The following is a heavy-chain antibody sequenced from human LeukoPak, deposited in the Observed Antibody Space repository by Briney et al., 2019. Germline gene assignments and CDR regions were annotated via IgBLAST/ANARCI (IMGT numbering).Heavy chain of an antibody. CDR1: GYTFTSYG. V-gene: IGHV1-18*01. CDR3: ARDPNYYGSSGYYYF. CDR2: ISAYNGNT. Sequence: ASVNVSCKASGYTFTSYGISWVRQAPGQGLEWMGWISAYNGNTNYAQKLQGRVTMTTDTSTSTAYMELRSLRSDDTAVYYCARDPNYYGSSGYYYFWGQGTLVTVSS. D-gene: IGHD3-22*01. J-gene: IGHJ4*02.